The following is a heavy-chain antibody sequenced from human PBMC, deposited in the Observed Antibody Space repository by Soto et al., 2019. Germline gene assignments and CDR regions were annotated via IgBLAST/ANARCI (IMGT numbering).Heavy chain of an antibody. J-gene: IGHJ3*01. Sequence: QVQLVESGGGVVQPGRSLQLSCAASGFTFNVYGMHWVRQAPDKRLEWVAVTSYDGDNEFYADSVKGRFTISRDNSKNTLYLQMSSLRADDTAVYYCAKGRSYYGSGRDNDAFALWGQGTMVTVSS. CDR1: GFTFNVYG. CDR2: TSYDGDNE. V-gene: IGHV3-30*18. CDR3: AKGRSYYGSGRDNDAFAL. D-gene: IGHD3-10*01.